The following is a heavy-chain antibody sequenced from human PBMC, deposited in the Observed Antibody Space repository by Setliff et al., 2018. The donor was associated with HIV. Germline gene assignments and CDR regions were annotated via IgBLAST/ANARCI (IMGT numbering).Heavy chain of an antibody. Sequence: PGGSLRLSCVASGFTFSNFGMSWVRQAPGKGLEWVSGIDPSGGSTSYADSVKGRFTISRDNTKNSLYLQMNSLRAEDTAVYYCARGIYTGYDHFDYWGQGTLVTVSS. CDR2: IDPSGGST. D-gene: IGHD5-12*01. V-gene: IGHV3-23*01. CDR3: ARGIYTGYDHFDY. CDR1: GFTFSNFG. J-gene: IGHJ4*02.